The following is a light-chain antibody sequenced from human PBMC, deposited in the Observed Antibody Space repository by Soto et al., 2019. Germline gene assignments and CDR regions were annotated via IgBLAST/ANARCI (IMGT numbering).Light chain of an antibody. Sequence: DLVMTQSPLSLPVTPGEPASISCRSSQSLLHSNGYTYLDWYLQKPGQSPQLLISLGSNRASGVPDRFSGSGSGTDFTLKISRVEAEDVGVYDCMQGLQTPFTFGGGTKVEIK. J-gene: IGKJ4*01. CDR2: LGS. CDR1: QSLLHSNGYTY. V-gene: IGKV2-28*01. CDR3: MQGLQTPFT.